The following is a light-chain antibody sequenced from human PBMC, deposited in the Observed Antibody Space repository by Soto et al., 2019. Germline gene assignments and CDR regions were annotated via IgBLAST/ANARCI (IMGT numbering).Light chain of an antibody. CDR3: QQYNSYQWA. J-gene: IGKJ1*01. CDR1: QSISSW. Sequence: DSQMTQAPATPSTSVGDRVTITCRASQSISSWLAWYQQKPGKAPKLLIYDASSLESGVPSRFSGSGSGTEFTLTISSLQPDDFATYYCQQYNSYQWAFGQGTKVDIK. V-gene: IGKV1-5*01. CDR2: DAS.